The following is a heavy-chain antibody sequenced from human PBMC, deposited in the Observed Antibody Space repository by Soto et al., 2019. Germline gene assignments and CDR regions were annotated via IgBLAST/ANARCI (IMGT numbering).Heavy chain of an antibody. Sequence: EVQLVESGGGLVQPGGSLRLSCAVSGFTFTSYSMSWVRQAPGEGLEWVANIQQDGSEKYYVDSVKGRFTISRDNAKNSRYLQMNSLRAEDTVVYYCARDLPGYCTTTDCYSYFDYWGQGTLVTVSS. J-gene: IGHJ4*02. CDR2: IQQDGSEK. CDR1: GFTFTSYS. V-gene: IGHV3-7*03. D-gene: IGHD2-2*02. CDR3: ARDLPGYCTTTDCYSYFDY.